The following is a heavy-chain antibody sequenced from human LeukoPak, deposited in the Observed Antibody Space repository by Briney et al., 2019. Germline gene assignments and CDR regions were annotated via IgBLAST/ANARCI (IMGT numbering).Heavy chain of an antibody. V-gene: IGHV4-61*01. CDR2: IYYSGST. D-gene: IGHD5-18*01. J-gene: IGHJ4*02. CDR1: GGSVSSGSYY. Sequence: SETLSLTCTVSGGSVSSGSYYWSWIRQPPGKGLQWIGYIYYSGSTNYNPSLKNRVTISVDTPKNQFSLKLSSVTAADTAVYYCARVLRGLQYSYGYDTFDYWGQGTLVTVSS. CDR3: ARVLRGLQYSYGYDTFDY.